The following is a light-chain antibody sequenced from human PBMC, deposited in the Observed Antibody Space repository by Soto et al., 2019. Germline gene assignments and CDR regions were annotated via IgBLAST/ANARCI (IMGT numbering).Light chain of an antibody. J-gene: IGLJ2*01. CDR2: DVS. V-gene: IGLV2-14*01. Sequence: QSALTQPASVSGSPGQSITISCTGTSSDVGGYNYVSWYQQHPGKAPKLMIYDVSNRPSGVSNRFSGSKSGNTASLTISGRQAEDEAESYCSSYTTSSTRVFGGGTKVTVL. CDR1: SSDVGGYNY. CDR3: SSYTTSSTRV.